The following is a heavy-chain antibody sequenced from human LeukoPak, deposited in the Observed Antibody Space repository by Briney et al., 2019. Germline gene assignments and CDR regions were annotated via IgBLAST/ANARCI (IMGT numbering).Heavy chain of an antibody. CDR3: ATYTQKFGAPGTDY. CDR2: IDKNGREK. V-gene: IGHV3-7*01. Sequence: GGSLRLSCAASGFTFSNYWMTWVRQAPGKGLEWVASIDKNGREKRYVDSVEGRFTISRDNAAHSVYLQMTSLGAEDTAVYYCATYTQKFGAPGTDYWGRGTLVTVSS. D-gene: IGHD3-10*01. J-gene: IGHJ4*02. CDR1: GFTFSNYW.